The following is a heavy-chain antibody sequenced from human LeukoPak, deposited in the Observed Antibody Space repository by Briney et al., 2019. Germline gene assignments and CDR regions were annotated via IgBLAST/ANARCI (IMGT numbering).Heavy chain of an antibody. CDR2: ISERGGST. CDR1: GFTFSSYA. Sequence: PGGSLRLSCAASGFTFSSYAMTWVRQAPGKGLEWVSYISERGGSTTYADSVKGRFTISRGTSLNTLYLQMSSLRAEDTAVYFCAKRGIVIRGILVIGYHQEAYHYDYWGQGVLVTVSS. D-gene: IGHD3-10*01. CDR3: AKRGIVIRGILVIGYHQEAYHYDY. J-gene: IGHJ4*02. V-gene: IGHV3-23*01.